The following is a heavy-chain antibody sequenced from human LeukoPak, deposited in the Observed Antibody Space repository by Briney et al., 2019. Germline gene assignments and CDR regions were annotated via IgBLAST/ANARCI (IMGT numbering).Heavy chain of an antibody. D-gene: IGHD6-19*01. Sequence: ASVKVSCKASGYTFTSYYMHWVRQAPGQGLEWMGIINPSGGSTSYAQKFQGRVTMTRDTSTSTVYMELSSLRSEDTAVYYCARNSRSSGPLGWFDPWGQGTLVTVSS. V-gene: IGHV1-46*01. CDR2: INPSGGST. CDR3: ARNSRSSGPLGWFDP. J-gene: IGHJ5*02. CDR1: GYTFTSYY.